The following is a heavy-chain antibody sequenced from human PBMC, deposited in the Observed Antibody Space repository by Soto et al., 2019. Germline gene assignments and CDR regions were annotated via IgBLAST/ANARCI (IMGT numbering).Heavy chain of an antibody. V-gene: IGHV1-2*02. D-gene: IGHD4-4*01. J-gene: IGHJ6*04. CDR1: GYTFTGYY. Sequence: PVKVSCKASGYTFTGYYMHWVRQAPVQGLEWMGWINPNSGGTNYAQKFQGRVTMTTDTSTSTAYMELRSLRSDDTAVYYCARDLPSMTTVSTSLRYYYNGMDVWGKGTTGTVSS. CDR2: INPNSGGT. CDR3: ARDLPSMTTVSTSLRYYYNGMDV.